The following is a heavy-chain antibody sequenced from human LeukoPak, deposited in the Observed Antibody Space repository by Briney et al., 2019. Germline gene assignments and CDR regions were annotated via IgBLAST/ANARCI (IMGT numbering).Heavy chain of an antibody. D-gene: IGHD3-22*01. CDR1: GFTFSSYA. V-gene: IGHV3-23*01. J-gene: IGHJ4*02. CDR3: ATHYDSSGYYPRQTDY. Sequence: GGSLRLSCAASGFTFSSYAMSWVRQAPGKGLEWVSAISGSGGSTYYADSVKGRFTISRDNSKNTLYLQMNSLRAEDTAVYYCATHYDSSGYYPRQTDYWGQGTLVTVSS. CDR2: ISGSGGST.